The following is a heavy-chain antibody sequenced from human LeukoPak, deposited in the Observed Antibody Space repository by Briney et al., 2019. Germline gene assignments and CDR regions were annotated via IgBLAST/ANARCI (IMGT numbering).Heavy chain of an antibody. J-gene: IGHJ6*02. V-gene: IGHV3-33*06. D-gene: IGHD2-15*01. CDR2: IWYDGSNK. Sequence: GGSLRLSCAASGFTFSSYGMHWVRQAPGKGLEWVAVIWYDGSNKYYADSVKGRFTISRDNSKNTLYLQMNSLRAEDTAVYYCAKRTDIVVVVAAYYYGMDVWGQGTTVTVSS. CDR3: AKRTDIVVVVAAYYYGMDV. CDR1: GFTFSSYG.